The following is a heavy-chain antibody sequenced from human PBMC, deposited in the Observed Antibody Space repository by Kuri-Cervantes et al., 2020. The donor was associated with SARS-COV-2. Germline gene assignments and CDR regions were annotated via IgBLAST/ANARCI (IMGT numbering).Heavy chain of an antibody. V-gene: IGHV3-30*04. CDR2: ISYDGSNK. J-gene: IGHJ4*02. CDR1: GFTFSSHA. D-gene: IGHD3-9*01. Sequence: GESLKISCAASGFTFSSHAMHWVRQAPGKGLEWVAVISYDGSNKYYADSVKGRFTISRDNSKNTLYLQMNSLRAEDTAVYYCARDPDDILTGPFDYWGQGTLVTVAS. CDR3: ARDPDDILTGPFDY.